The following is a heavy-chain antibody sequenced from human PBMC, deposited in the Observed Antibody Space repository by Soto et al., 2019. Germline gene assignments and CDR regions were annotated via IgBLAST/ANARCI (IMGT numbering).Heavy chain of an antibody. Sequence: ASVKVSCKASGGTFSSYAISWVRQAPGQGLEWMGGIIPIFGTANYAQKFQGRVTITADESTSTAYMELSSLRSEDTAVYYCARDVGYYGSGELGSAFDIWGQGTMVTVSS. CDR3: ARDVGYYGSGELGSAFDI. CDR2: IIPIFGTA. CDR1: GGTFSSYA. V-gene: IGHV1-69*13. J-gene: IGHJ3*02. D-gene: IGHD3-10*01.